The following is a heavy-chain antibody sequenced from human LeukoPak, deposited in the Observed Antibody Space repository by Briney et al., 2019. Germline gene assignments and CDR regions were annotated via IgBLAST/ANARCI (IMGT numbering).Heavy chain of an antibody. J-gene: IGHJ4*02. D-gene: IGHD3-9*01. CDR1: GFTFSDYY. V-gene: IGHV3-11*01. CDR2: ISSSGSTI. Sequence: GGSPRLSCAASGFTFSDYYMSWIRQAPGKGLEWVSYISSSGSTIYYADSVKGRFTISRDNAKNSLYLQMNSLRAEDTAVYYCARDPHYDILTGYYIYWGQGTLVTVSS. CDR3: ARDPHYDILTGYYIY.